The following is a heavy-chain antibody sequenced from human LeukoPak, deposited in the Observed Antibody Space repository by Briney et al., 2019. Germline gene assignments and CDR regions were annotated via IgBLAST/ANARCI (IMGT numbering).Heavy chain of an antibody. D-gene: IGHD6-6*01. CDR1: DGSISTYY. J-gene: IGHJ4*02. CDR2: VYYSGSA. CDR3: ATTTIGSSSSYYFDY. Sequence: SETLSLTCTISDGSISTYYWSWIRQPPGKGLEWIGYVYYSGSADYNPSLRSRVTLSVDTSKNQFSLTLTSVTAADTAMCYCATTTIGSSSSYYFDYWGRGTLVTVSS. V-gene: IGHV4-59*03.